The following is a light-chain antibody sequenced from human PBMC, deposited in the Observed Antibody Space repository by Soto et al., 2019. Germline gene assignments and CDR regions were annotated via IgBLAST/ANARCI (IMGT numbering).Light chain of an antibody. CDR1: QGVSNW. V-gene: IGKV1-5*01. J-gene: IGKJ4*01. CDR3: QQYRRMPVT. Sequence: DIQMTQSPSTLSASVGDRVTITCRASQGVSNWMAWYQQRPGKAPKLLIYDASNLESGVPSRFSGSGSGTEFTVTIASLQPEDFATYYCQQYRRMPVTFGVGTKVDIK. CDR2: DAS.